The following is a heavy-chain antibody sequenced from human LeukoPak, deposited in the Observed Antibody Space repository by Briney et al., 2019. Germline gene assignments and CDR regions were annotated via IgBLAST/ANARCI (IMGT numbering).Heavy chain of an antibody. V-gene: IGHV3-64*01. CDR3: ARGPVGTGYSSSWYKY. J-gene: IGHJ4*02. D-gene: IGHD6-13*01. CDR1: GLTFSSYA. CDR2: ISSNGGST. Sequence: GGSLRLSCAASGLTFSSYAMHWVRQAPGKGLEYVSAISSNGGSTYYANSVKGRFTISRDNSKNTLYLQMGSLRAEDMAVYYCARGPVGTGYSSSWYKYWGQGTLVTVSS.